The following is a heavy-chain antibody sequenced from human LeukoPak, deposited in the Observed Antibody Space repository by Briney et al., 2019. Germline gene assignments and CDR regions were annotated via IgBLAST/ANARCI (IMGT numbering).Heavy chain of an antibody. CDR2: INPKNGVT. D-gene: IGHD1-26*01. Sequence: ASVKVSCKASGYTFTGYHLHWVRQAPGQGLEWMGWINPKNGVTDSPPKFQGRVTMTRDTSITTAYMEVWGLTSNDTALYYCARLRVVWDLDDAFDIWGQGTMVIVSS. J-gene: IGHJ3*02. CDR1: GYTFTGYH. V-gene: IGHV1-2*02. CDR3: ARLRVVWDLDDAFDI.